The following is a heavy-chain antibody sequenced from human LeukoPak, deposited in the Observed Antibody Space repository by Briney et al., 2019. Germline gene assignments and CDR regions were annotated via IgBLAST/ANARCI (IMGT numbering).Heavy chain of an antibody. CDR3: AKSITILGVVNSQETFDY. J-gene: IGHJ4*02. V-gene: IGHV3-30*02. D-gene: IGHD3-3*01. CDR1: GFTFSSYG. CDR2: IRYDGSNK. Sequence: TGRSLRLSCAASGFTFSSYGMHWVRQAPGKGLEWVAFIRYDGSNKYYADSVKGRFTISRDNSKNTLYLQINSLRAEDTAVYYCAKSITILGVVNSQETFDYWGQGTMVTVSS.